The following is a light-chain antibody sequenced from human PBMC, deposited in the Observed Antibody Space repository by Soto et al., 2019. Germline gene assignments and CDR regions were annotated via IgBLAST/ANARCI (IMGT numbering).Light chain of an antibody. CDR2: RTS. CDR3: VLLYGGAWV. Sequence: QAVVTQEPSLTVSPGGTVTLTCALTTGAVTSGYYPNWFQRKPGQALRTLIYRTSNKHSWTPARFSGSLLGGKAALTLSGGQPEDEADYYCVLLYGGAWVFGGGTKVTVL. CDR1: TGAVTSGYY. J-gene: IGLJ3*02. V-gene: IGLV7-43*01.